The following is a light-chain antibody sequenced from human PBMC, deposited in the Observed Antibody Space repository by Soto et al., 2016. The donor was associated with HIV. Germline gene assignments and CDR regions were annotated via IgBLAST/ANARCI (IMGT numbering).Light chain of an antibody. J-gene: IGLJ3*02. CDR1: DIGTKS. Sequence: SYELIQPPSVSVAPRKTARITCGGNDIGTKSVHWFQQKPGQAPVLVVYDDSDRPSGIPERFSGSNSGNTATLTISRVEVGDEADYYCQVWDSSSDHWVFGGGTKLTVV. CDR2: DDS. V-gene: IGLV3-21*03. CDR3: QVWDSSSDHWV.